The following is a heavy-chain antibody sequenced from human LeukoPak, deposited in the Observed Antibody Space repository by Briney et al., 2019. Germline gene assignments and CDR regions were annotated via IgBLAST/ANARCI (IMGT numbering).Heavy chain of an antibody. CDR2: ISSSGSTI. CDR3: ASVLWFGDPPHH. D-gene: IGHD3-10*01. J-gene: IGHJ5*02. Sequence: GGSLRLSCAASGFTFSDYYMSWIRQAPGKGLEWVSYISSSGSTIYYADSVKGRFTISRDNAKNSLYLQMNSLRAEDTAVYYCASVLWFGDPPHHWGQGTLVTVSS. V-gene: IGHV3-11*01. CDR1: GFTFSDYY.